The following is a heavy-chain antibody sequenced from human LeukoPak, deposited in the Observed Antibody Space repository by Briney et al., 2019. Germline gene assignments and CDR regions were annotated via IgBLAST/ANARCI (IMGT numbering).Heavy chain of an antibody. V-gene: IGHV3-9*01. CDR1: GFTFDDYA. CDR3: ARGDSSGVAFDI. Sequence: GRSLRLSCAASGFTFDDYAMHWVRQAPGKGLEWVSGISWNSGSIGYADSVKGRFTISRDNAKNSLYLQMNSLRAEDTAVYYCARGDSSGVAFDIWGQGTMVTVSS. CDR2: ISWNSGSI. J-gene: IGHJ3*02. D-gene: IGHD3-22*01.